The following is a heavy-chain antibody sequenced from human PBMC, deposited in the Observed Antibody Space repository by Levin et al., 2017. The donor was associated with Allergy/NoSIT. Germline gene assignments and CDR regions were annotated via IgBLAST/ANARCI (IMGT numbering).Heavy chain of an antibody. Sequence: ASVKVSCKASGYTFTSYYMYWVRQAPGQGLEWMGIINPSGGSTSYAQKFQGRVTMTRDTSTSTVYMELSSLRSEDTAVYYCARWGLVNAFDIWGQGTMVTVSS. V-gene: IGHV1-46*01. CDR1: GYTFTSYY. J-gene: IGHJ3*02. D-gene: IGHD3-16*01. CDR2: INPSGGST. CDR3: ARWGLVNAFDI.